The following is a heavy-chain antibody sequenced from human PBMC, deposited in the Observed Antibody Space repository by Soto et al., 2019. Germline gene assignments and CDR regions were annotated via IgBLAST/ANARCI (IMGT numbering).Heavy chain of an antibody. Sequence: GGSLRLSCAASGFTFSSYDMHWVRQAPGKGLEWVSAIGTAGDTYYPGSVKGRFTISRENAKNSLYLQMNSLGAGDTAVYYCARGFSDGSGSYYPLPDAFDIWGQGTMVTVSS. D-gene: IGHD3-10*01. CDR1: GFTFSSYD. CDR2: IGTAGDT. CDR3: ARGFSDGSGSYYPLPDAFDI. J-gene: IGHJ3*02. V-gene: IGHV3-13*01.